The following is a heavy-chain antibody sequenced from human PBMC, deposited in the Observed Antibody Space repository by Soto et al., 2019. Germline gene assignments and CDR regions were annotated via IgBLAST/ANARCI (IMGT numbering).Heavy chain of an antibody. CDR1: GGTFSSYA. CDR2: IIPIFGTA. J-gene: IGHJ4*02. Sequence: QVQLLQSGAEVKKPRSSVKVSCKASGGTFSSYAISWVRQAPGQGLEWMGGIIPIFGTANYAQKLQGRVTISADETTSTAYMELSSLRSEDTAVYYCAREMRTSYGTTAPGGYWGQGTLVTVSS. D-gene: IGHD5-18*01. CDR3: AREMRTSYGTTAPGGY. V-gene: IGHV1-69*01.